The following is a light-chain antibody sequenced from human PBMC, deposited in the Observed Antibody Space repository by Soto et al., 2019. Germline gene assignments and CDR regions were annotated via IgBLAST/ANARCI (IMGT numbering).Light chain of an antibody. CDR2: RVS. CDR1: QSLLHSDGDTY. Sequence: DVVMTQSPFSLPVNLGEPAAISCRSTQSLLHSDGDTYLSWFHQPTGHSPRRLLFRVSKREFGVPPRFIGSGACTEYTLEITSVEADDVVLYYYLQGTHWPPYTFGQGTRLEIK. V-gene: IGKV2-30*02. CDR3: LQGTHWPPYT. J-gene: IGKJ2*01.